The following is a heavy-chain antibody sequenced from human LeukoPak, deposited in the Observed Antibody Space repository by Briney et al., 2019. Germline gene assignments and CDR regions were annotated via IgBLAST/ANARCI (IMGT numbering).Heavy chain of an antibody. CDR3: ARENSGSYREFDY. D-gene: IGHD1-26*01. CDR2: IYYSGST. J-gene: IGHJ4*02. Sequence: ASETLSLTCTVSGGSISSSSYYWGWIRQPPGKGLEWLGSIYYSGSTYYNPSLKSRVTISVDTSKNQFSLKLSSVTAADTAVFYCARENSGSYREFDYWGQGTLVTVSS. V-gene: IGHV4-39*07. CDR1: GGSISSSSYY.